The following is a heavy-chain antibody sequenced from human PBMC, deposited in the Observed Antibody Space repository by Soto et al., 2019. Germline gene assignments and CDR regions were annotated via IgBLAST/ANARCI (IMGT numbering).Heavy chain of an antibody. Sequence: EEQLVESGGALVQPGGSLRLSCAASGFSFSTYAIHWVRQAPGKGLEYVSAISSNTLSAYYANSVKGRFSISRDNXQXXVYLQLGSLTTEDMAVYYCARKGSATTASIWYFDLWGRGTLVTVSS. CDR2: ISSNTLSA. CDR3: ARKGSATTASIWYFDL. CDR1: GFSFSTYA. D-gene: IGHD2-15*01. V-gene: IGHV3-64*01. J-gene: IGHJ2*01.